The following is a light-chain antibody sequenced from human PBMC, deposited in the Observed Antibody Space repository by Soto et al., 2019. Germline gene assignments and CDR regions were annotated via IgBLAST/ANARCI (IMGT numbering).Light chain of an antibody. V-gene: IGLV2-14*01. CDR1: SSDGGGYNY. J-gene: IGLJ1*01. Sequence: QSVLTHPASVSGSPGQSITISCTGTSSDGGGYNYVSWYQQHPGKAPKLMVYEVSNRPSGVSNRFSGSKSGNTASLTISGLQAEDEADYYCSSYTSSSTLVFGTGTKVTVL. CDR3: SSYTSSSTLV. CDR2: EVS.